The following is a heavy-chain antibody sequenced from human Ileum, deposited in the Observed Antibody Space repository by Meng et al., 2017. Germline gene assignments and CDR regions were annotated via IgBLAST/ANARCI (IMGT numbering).Heavy chain of an antibody. Sequence: GGSLRLSCAASGFIFTNYAMTWVRQALGKGLEWVSIISGKADETYYADSVKGRFTISRDNSKNTVYLQMNSLAVDDTAVYYCAKKRNGYGSSSGAFDIWGQGTMVTVSS. CDR1: GFIFTNYA. CDR2: ISGKADET. CDR3: AKKRNGYGSSSGAFDI. V-gene: IGHV3-23*01. J-gene: IGHJ3*02. D-gene: IGHD3-10*01.